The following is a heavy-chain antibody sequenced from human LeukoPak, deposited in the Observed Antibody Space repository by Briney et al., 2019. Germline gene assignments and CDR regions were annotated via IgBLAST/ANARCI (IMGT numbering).Heavy chain of an antibody. J-gene: IGHJ4*02. CDR2: ISGSGGST. CDR1: GFTFSGYG. Sequence: PGRSLRLSCAASGFTFSGYGMHWVRQAPGKGLEWVSAISGSGGSTYYADSVKGRFTISRDNSKNTLYLQMNSLRAEDTAVYYCANLMEGYFDYWGQGTLVTVSS. V-gene: IGHV3-23*01. CDR3: ANLMEGYFDY. D-gene: IGHD3-10*01.